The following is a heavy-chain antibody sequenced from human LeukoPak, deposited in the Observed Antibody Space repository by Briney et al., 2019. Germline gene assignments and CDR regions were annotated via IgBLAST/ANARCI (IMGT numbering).Heavy chain of an antibody. J-gene: IGHJ3*02. CDR1: GFTFSSYG. CDR3: ARDMATINYAFDI. D-gene: IGHD5-24*01. CDR2: IWYDGSNK. Sequence: PGRSLRLSCAASGFTFSSYGMHWVRQAPGKGLERVAIIWYDGSNKYYADSVKGRFTISRDNSKNTLYLQMNSLRAKDTAVYYCARDMATINYAFDIWGQGTMVTVSS. V-gene: IGHV3-33*01.